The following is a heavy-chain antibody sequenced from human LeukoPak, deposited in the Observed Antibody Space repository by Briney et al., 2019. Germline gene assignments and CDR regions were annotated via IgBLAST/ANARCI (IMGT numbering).Heavy chain of an antibody. Sequence: SETLSLTCAVYGGSFSGYYWSWIRQPPGKGLEWIGEINHSGSTNYNPSLKSRVTISVDTSKNQFSLKLSSVTTADTAVYYCARGSFSGFNDHFDYWGQGTLVTVSS. CDR3: ARGSFSGFNDHFDY. J-gene: IGHJ4*02. D-gene: IGHD3-22*01. V-gene: IGHV4-34*01. CDR2: INHSGST. CDR1: GGSFSGYY.